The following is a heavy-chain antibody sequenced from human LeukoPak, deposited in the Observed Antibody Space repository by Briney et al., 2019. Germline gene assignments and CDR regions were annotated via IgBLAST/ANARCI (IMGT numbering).Heavy chain of an antibody. CDR1: GFTFSSYV. V-gene: IGHV3-23*01. CDR3: AKDPRGGYSGSWYFDY. CDR2: ISGTGDSI. J-gene: IGHJ4*02. D-gene: IGHD5-12*01. Sequence: GSLRVSCSASGFTFSSYVLSWVRQAPGKGLEWVSAISGTGDSIYYADPVKSRFTISRDNSKNTLYLQMNSLTAEDTAVYYCAKDPRGGYSGSWYFDYWGQGTVASASS.